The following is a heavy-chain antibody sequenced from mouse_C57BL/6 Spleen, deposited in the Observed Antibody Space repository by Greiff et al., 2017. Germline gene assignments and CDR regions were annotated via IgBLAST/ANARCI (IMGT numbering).Heavy chain of an antibody. CDR1: GFTFSDYG. CDR3: AMLTGTGFDY. D-gene: IGHD4-1*01. V-gene: IGHV5-17*01. J-gene: IGHJ2*01. CDR2: ISSGSSTI. Sequence: DVQLVESGGGLVKPGGSLKLSCAASGFTFSDYGMHWVRQAPEKGLEWVAYISSGSSTINYADTVKGRFTISRDNAKNTLFLQMTSLRSEDTAMYYCAMLTGTGFDYWGQGTTLTVSS.